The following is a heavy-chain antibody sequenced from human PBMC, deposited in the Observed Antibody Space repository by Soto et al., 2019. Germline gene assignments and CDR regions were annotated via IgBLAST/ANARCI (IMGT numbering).Heavy chain of an antibody. Sequence: GGSLRLSCAASGFTFSGSAMHWVRQASGKGLEWVGRIRSKANSYATAYAASVKGRFTISRDDSKNTAYLQMNSLKTEDTAVFYCTGWGSISSNYWGQGTPVTVSS. D-gene: IGHD3-16*01. CDR1: GFTFSGSA. V-gene: IGHV3-73*01. CDR3: TGWGSISSNY. CDR2: IRSKANSYAT. J-gene: IGHJ4*02.